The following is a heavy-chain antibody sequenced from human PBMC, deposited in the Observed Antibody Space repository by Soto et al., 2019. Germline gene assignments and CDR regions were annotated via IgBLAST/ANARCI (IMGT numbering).Heavy chain of an antibody. J-gene: IGHJ5*02. CDR1: GGSISSYY. V-gene: IGHV4-4*07. Sequence: SETLSLTCTVSGGSISSYYWSWIRQPAGKGLEWIGRIYTSGSTNYNPSLKRRVTMSVDTSKNQFSLKLSSVTAADTAVYYCARVRDYDSSGYYAVSWFDPWGQGTLVTVSS. CDR2: IYTSGST. CDR3: ARVRDYDSSGYYAVSWFDP. D-gene: IGHD3-22*01.